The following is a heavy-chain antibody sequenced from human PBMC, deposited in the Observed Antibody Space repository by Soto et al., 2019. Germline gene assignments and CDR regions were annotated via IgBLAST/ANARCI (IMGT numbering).Heavy chain of an antibody. CDR3: ARDLRENGSGSHYYYYYGMDV. V-gene: IGHV1-69*04. CDR1: GGTFSSYT. D-gene: IGHD3-10*01. J-gene: IGHJ6*02. Sequence: GASVKVSCKASGGTFSSYTISWVRQAPGQGLEWMGRIIPILGIANYAQKFQGRVTITADKSTSTAYMELSSLRSEDTAVYYCARDLRENGSGSHYYYYYGMDVWGQGTTVTVSS. CDR2: IIPILGIA.